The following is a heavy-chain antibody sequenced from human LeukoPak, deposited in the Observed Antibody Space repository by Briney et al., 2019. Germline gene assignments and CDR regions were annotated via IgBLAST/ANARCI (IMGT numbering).Heavy chain of an antibody. CDR3: ARDGYMIRGIIDS. CDR1: GYTFTGYY. Sequence: ASVKVSCKASGYTFTGYYMHWVRQAPGQGLEWMGWINPNSGGTNYAQKFQGRVTMTRDTSISTAYMELSSLTSDDTAVYYCARDGYMIRGIIDSWGQGTLVTVSS. CDR2: INPNSGGT. D-gene: IGHD3-10*01. V-gene: IGHV1-2*02. J-gene: IGHJ4*02.